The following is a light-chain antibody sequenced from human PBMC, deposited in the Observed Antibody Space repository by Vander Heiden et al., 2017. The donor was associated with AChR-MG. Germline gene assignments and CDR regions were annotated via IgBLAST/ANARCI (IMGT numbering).Light chain of an antibody. V-gene: IGKV1-5*03. Sequence: EIQMTQSPSTLSASVGDRVTITCRASQSISTWLAWYQQKPGKAPKLLIHKASTLESGVPSRFSGSGSGTEFTLIISSLQPGDFATYYCQQYDDYSRTFGQGTKVEI. CDR1: QSISTW. J-gene: IGKJ1*01. CDR2: KAS. CDR3: QQYDDYSRT.